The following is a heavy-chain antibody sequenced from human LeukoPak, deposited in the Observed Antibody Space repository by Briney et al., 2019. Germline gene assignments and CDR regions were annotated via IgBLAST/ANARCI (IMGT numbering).Heavy chain of an antibody. CDR3: AKEVAAAGKGNWFDP. J-gene: IGHJ5*02. D-gene: IGHD6-13*01. V-gene: IGHV3-23*01. CDR2: ISGSGGST. CDR1: GFTFSSYG. Sequence: GGSLRLSCAASGFTFSSYGMSWVRQAPGKGLEWVSAISGSGGSTYYADSVKGRFTISRDNSKNTLYLQMNSLRAEDTAVYYCAKEVAAAGKGNWFDPWGQGTLVIVSS.